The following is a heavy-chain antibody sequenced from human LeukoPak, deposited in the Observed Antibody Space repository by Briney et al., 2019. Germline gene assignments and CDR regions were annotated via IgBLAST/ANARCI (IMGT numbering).Heavy chain of an antibody. CDR3: TTAPDYSGSGKLDV. D-gene: IGHD3-10*01. CDR2: IGRSSGYI. CDR1: GFTFSDYS. J-gene: IGHJ6*04. Sequence: GGSLRLSCAASGFTFSDYSMNWVRQAPGKGLEWVSSIGRSSGYIFYADSLKGRITISRDNAKNSLYLQMDSLKTEDTAVYYCTTAPDYSGSGKLDVWGKGTTVTISS. V-gene: IGHV3-21*03.